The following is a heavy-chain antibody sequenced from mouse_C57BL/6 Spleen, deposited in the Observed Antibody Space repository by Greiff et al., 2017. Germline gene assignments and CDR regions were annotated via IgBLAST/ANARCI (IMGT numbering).Heavy chain of an antibody. V-gene: IGHV14-4*01. CDR2: IDPENGAT. J-gene: IGHJ1*03. D-gene: IGHD1-1*01. CDR1: GFNIKDDY. Sequence: EVQLQQSGAELVRPGASVKLSCTASGFNIKDDYMHWVKQRPEQGLEWIGWIDPENGATEYASKFQGKATITADTSSNTAYLQLSSLTSEDTAVYYCTTGRGVTTVVAADWYFDVWGTGTTVTVSS. CDR3: TTGRGVTTVVAADWYFDV.